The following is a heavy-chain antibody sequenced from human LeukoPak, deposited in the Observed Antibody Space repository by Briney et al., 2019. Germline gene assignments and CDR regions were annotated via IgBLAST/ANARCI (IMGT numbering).Heavy chain of an antibody. D-gene: IGHD4-17*01. Sequence: PGGSLRLSCAASGFTFSNYGMHWVRQAPGKGLEWVAVISYDGSNKYYADSVKGRFTISRDNSKNTLYLQMNSLRAEDTAVYYCAKGLNTVTTYYFDYWGQGTLVTVSS. CDR1: GFTFSNYG. J-gene: IGHJ4*02. V-gene: IGHV3-30*18. CDR3: AKGLNTVTTYYFDY. CDR2: ISYDGSNK.